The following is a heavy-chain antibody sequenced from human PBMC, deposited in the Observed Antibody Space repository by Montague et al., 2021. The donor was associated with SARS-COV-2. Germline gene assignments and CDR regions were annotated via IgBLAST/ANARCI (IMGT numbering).Heavy chain of an antibody. CDR3: ARSGLSGSYDY. Sequence: SLRLSCAASGFTFSTYAMHWVRQAPGKGLEFVSAITNNGVSTYYASSVKGRFTITRDNSKDTLYLQMGRRRREDMAVYFCARSGLSGSYDYWGQGTLVTVSS. CDR1: GFTFSTYA. V-gene: IGHV3-64*01. D-gene: IGHD1-26*01. J-gene: IGHJ4*02. CDR2: ITNNGVST.